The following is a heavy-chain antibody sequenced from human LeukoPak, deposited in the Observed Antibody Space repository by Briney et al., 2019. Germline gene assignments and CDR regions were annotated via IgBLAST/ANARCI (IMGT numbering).Heavy chain of an antibody. V-gene: IGHV4-39*07. Sequence: PSETLSLTCTVSGGSISSSSYYWGWIRQPPGKGLEWIGSIYYSGSTYYNPSLKSRVTISVDTSKNQFSLKLSSVTAADTAVYYCASDYYDSSGSNWFDPWDQGTLVTVSS. D-gene: IGHD3-22*01. CDR1: GGSISSSSYY. CDR2: IYYSGST. J-gene: IGHJ5*02. CDR3: ASDYYDSSGSNWFDP.